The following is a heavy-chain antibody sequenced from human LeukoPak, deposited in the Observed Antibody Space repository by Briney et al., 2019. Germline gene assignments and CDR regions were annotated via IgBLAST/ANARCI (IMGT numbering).Heavy chain of an antibody. V-gene: IGHV3-74*01. CDR2: INSDGSST. D-gene: IGHD5-12*01. CDR3: ARDRGYAYLFDY. Sequence: PGGSLRLSCAASGFTFSSYWMHWVRQAPGKGLVWVSRINSDGSSTSYADSVKGRFAISRDNAKNTLYLQMNSLRAEDTAVYYCARDRGYAYLFDYWGQGTLVTVSS. CDR1: GFTFSSYW. J-gene: IGHJ4*02.